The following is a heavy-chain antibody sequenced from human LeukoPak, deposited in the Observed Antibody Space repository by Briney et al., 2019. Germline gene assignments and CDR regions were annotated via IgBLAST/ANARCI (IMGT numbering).Heavy chain of an antibody. D-gene: IGHD6-6*01. Sequence: GGSLRLSCAASGFTFSSYAMHWVRQAPGKGLEWVAVISYDGSNKYYADSVKGRFTISRDNSKNTLYLQMNSLRAEDTAVYYCARENRGLSGNSSSRTGFDPWGKGPRVTVSS. J-gene: IGHJ5*02. CDR3: ARENRGLSGNSSSRTGFDP. V-gene: IGHV3-30*04. CDR2: ISYDGSNK. CDR1: GFTFSSYA.